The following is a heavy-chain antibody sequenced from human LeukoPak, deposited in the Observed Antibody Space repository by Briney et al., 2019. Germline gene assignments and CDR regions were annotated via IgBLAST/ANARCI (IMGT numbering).Heavy chain of an antibody. V-gene: IGHV4-4*02. CDR3: VREGSDYVRFFDY. J-gene: IGHJ4*02. CDR1: GGSTSSPYW. CDR2: IYHSGST. D-gene: IGHD4-17*01. Sequence: SETLSLTCAVSGGSTSSPYWWSWVRQPPGKGLEWIGEIYHSGSTNYNPSLKSRVTVSVDKFKNEFSLNLTSVTAADTAMYYCVREGSDYVRFFDYWGQGTLVTVSS.